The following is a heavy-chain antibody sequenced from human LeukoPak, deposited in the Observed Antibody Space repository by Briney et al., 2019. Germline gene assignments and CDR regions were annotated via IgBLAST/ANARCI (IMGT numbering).Heavy chain of an antibody. CDR3: ARRRYYDSTGYFE. J-gene: IGHJ1*01. V-gene: IGHV4-39*01. CDR1: GDYISSSSYY. D-gene: IGHD3-22*01. Sequence: SETLSLTCAVSGDYISSSSYYWGWIRQSPRTGLEWIGDIYHSGRTYYNPSLKSRVAISIDTSKNQFSLRLRSMTAAATAVFYCARRRYYDSTGYFEWGRGTLVTFSS. CDR2: IYHSGRT.